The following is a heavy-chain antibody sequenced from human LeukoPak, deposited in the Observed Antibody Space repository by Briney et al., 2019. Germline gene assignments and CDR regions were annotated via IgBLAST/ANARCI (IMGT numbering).Heavy chain of an antibody. J-gene: IGHJ4*02. Sequence: PSETLSLTCTVSGGSINFYYWSWIRQPPGKGLEWIGFIYYSGSTNYNPSFKSRVTLSVDTSKNQFSLKLSSVTAADTAVYYCAREKFPGYNYGTFDYWGQGTLVTVSS. CDR2: IYYSGST. D-gene: IGHD5-18*01. CDR3: AREKFPGYNYGTFDY. V-gene: IGHV4-59*01. CDR1: GGSINFYY.